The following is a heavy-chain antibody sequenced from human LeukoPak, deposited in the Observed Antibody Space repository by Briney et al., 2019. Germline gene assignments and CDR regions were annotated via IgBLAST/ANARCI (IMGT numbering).Heavy chain of an antibody. J-gene: IGHJ6*02. CDR3: ARLFTRAWEYRYGMDV. V-gene: IGHV4-39*02. CDR1: GGSIRTDGSY. Sequence: SETLSLTCTVSGGSIRTDGSYWAWIRQPPGKGLEWIGSIYIDGITHYNSSLQSRVTLSIDTSKNHFSLRLTSVTAADTAVFYCARLFTRAWEYRYGMDVWGLGTAVTVSS. CDR2: IYIDGIT. D-gene: IGHD1-26*01.